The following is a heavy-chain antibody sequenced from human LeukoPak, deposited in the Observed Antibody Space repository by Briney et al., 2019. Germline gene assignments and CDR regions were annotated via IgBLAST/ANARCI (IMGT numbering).Heavy chain of an antibody. CDR3: ASQVGYGSGIYYNKLFDY. V-gene: IGHV4-39*01. Sequence: SETLSLTCTVSGGSISSTSYYWGWIRQPPGEGLEWIGSIYYSGTTYYNPSLKSRVTISLDTSQNQFSLRLTSVTAADTAVYYCASQVGYGSGIYYNKLFDYWGQGTLLTVSS. J-gene: IGHJ4*02. CDR1: GGSISSTSYY. D-gene: IGHD3-10*01. CDR2: IYYSGTT.